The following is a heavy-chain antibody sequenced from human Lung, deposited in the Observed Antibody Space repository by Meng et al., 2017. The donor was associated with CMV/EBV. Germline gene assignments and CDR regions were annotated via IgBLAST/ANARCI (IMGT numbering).Heavy chain of an antibody. CDR1: GFTFNNSP. CDR2: ISYDGSKK. V-gene: IGHV3-30*04. J-gene: IGHJ4*02. CDR3: ARGSGRQLVRFLDY. Sequence: SLKISCAASGFTFNNSPMHWVRQAPGKGLEWLAVISYDGSKKYYADSVKGRFTISRDNSKNTLYLQMNSLRTEDTAVHYCARGSGRQLVRFLDYWGQGTXVTVSS. D-gene: IGHD6-13*01.